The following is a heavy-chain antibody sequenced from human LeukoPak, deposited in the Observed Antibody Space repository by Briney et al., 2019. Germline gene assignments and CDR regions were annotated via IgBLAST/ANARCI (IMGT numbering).Heavy chain of an antibody. V-gene: IGHV3-23*01. J-gene: IGHJ4*02. D-gene: IGHD2-15*01. CDR3: AKGLIRMDIVVVVAATLGFFDY. CDR1: GFTFDDYG. Sequence: GGSLRLSCAASGFTFDDYGMSWVRQAPGKGLEWVSAISGSGGSTYYADSVKGRFTISRDNSKNTLYLQMNSLRAEDTAVYYCAKGLIRMDIVVVVAATLGFFDYWGQGTLVTVSS. CDR2: ISGSGGST.